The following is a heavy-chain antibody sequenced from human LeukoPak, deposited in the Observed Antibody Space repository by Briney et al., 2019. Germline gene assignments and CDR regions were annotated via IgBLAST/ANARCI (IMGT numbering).Heavy chain of an antibody. CDR2: IYHSGST. V-gene: IGHV4-30-2*01. CDR1: GGSISSGGYS. CDR3: AREPAAPSGWFDP. J-gene: IGHJ5*02. Sequence: PSQTLSLTCAVSGGSISSGGYSWSWIRQPPGKGLEWIGYIYHSGSTYYNPSLKSRVTISVDTSKNQFSLKLSSVTAADTAVYYCAREPAAPSGWFDPWGQGTLVTVSS. D-gene: IGHD2-2*01.